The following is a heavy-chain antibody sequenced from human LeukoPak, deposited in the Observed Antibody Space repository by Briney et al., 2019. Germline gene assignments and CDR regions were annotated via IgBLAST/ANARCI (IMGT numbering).Heavy chain of an antibody. CDR1: GFTFSSYA. CDR2: ISYDGSNK. V-gene: IGHV3-30-3*01. D-gene: IGHD3-22*01. CDR3: ARGASTPGNYYDSSGYYSPKDY. J-gene: IGHJ4*02. Sequence: GGSLRLSCAASGFTFSSYAMHWVRQAPGKGLEWVAVISYDGSNKYYADSVKGRFTISRDNSKNTLYLQMNSLRAEDTAVYYCARGASTPGNYYDSSGYYSPKDYWGQGTLVTVSS.